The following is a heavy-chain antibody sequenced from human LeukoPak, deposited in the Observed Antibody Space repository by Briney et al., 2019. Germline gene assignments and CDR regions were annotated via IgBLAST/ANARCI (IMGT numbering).Heavy chain of an antibody. CDR3: ARIPADPATPSGP. Sequence: GGSLRLSCAASGFTFSSYWMSWVRQAPGKGLEWVANIKQDGSEKYYVDSVKGRFTISRDNAKNSLYLQMNSLRAEDTAVYYCARIPADPATPSGPWGQGTLVTISS. D-gene: IGHD2-2*01. J-gene: IGHJ5*02. V-gene: IGHV3-7*01. CDR2: IKQDGSEK. CDR1: GFTFSSYW.